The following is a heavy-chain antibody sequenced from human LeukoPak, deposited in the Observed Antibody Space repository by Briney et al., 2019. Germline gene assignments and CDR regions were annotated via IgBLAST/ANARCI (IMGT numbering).Heavy chain of an antibody. CDR3: AKSDKSSSWYGYFQH. Sequence: GGSLRLSCAASGFTFSSYAMSWVRQAPGKGLEWVSAISGGGGSTYYADSVKGRFTISRDNSKNTLYLQMNSLRAEDTAVYYCAKSDKSSSWYGYFQHWGQGTLVTVSS. V-gene: IGHV3-23*01. D-gene: IGHD6-13*01. CDR2: ISGGGGST. CDR1: GFTFSSYA. J-gene: IGHJ1*01.